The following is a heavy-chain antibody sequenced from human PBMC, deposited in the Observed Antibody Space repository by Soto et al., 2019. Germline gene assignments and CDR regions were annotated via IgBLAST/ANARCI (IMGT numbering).Heavy chain of an antibody. CDR2: IWYDGSNK. Sequence: GGSLRLSCAASGFTFSSYGMHWVRQAPGKGLEWVAVIWYDGSNKYYADSVKGRFTISRDNSKNTLYLQMNSLRAEDTAVYYCAREYGDYVLDYWGQGTLVTVSS. D-gene: IGHD4-17*01. J-gene: IGHJ4*02. V-gene: IGHV3-33*01. CDR3: AREYGDYVLDY. CDR1: GFTFSSYG.